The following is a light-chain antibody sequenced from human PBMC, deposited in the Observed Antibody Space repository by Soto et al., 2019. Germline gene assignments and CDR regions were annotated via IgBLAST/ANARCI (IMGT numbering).Light chain of an antibody. Sequence: ETVMTQSPATLSASPGERATLSCWASQSVNTNLAWYQQKLGQAPRVLIYGASTRATGIPARFSGSGSGTEFILTISSMQAEDFAVYYCQHYNTWPWTFGQGTKVEIK. J-gene: IGKJ1*01. CDR1: QSVNTN. CDR3: QHYNTWPWT. V-gene: IGKV3-15*01. CDR2: GAS.